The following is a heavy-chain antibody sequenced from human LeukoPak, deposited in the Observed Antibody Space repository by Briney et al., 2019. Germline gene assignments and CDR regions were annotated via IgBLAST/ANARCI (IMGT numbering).Heavy chain of an antibody. J-gene: IGHJ4*02. CDR1: GYTFTNYG. CDR2: ISAYNGNT. CDR3: ARDPHSSSWYDY. Sequence: ASVKVSCKTSGYTFTNYGISWVRQAPGLGLEWMGWISAYNGNTNYAQKVQGRVTMTTDTSTSTAYMELRSLRFDDTAVYYCARDPHSSSWYDYWGQGTLVTVSS. D-gene: IGHD6-13*01. V-gene: IGHV1-18*01.